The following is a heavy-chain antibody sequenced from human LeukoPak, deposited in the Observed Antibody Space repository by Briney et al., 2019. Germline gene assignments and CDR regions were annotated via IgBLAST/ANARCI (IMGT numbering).Heavy chain of an antibody. J-gene: IGHJ5*02. CDR2: ISYDGSNK. V-gene: IGHV3-30*04. CDR1: GFTFSSYA. D-gene: IGHD3-10*01. Sequence: GGSLRLSCAASGFTFSSYAMHWVRQAPGKGLEWVAVISYDGSNKYYADSVKGRFTISRDNSKNTLYLQMNSLRAEDTAVYYCARGSGVLLWFGERDWLDPWGQGTLVTVSS. CDR3: ARGSGVLLWFGERDWLDP.